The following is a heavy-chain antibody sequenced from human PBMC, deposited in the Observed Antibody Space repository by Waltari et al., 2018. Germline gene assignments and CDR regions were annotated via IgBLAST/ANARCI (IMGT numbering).Heavy chain of an antibody. V-gene: IGHV4-39*01. J-gene: IGHJ5*02. CDR2: IYYSGST. Sequence: QLHLQESGPELVKPSETLYLTCTVSNVSISSGAYYWAGLRQPAGKGPEWFGNIYYSGSTYYNPSLESRVAISVDTSKNQFFLSLTSVTAADAAIYYCARAECSTSSCFFVSGFDPWGQGIQVTVSS. D-gene: IGHD6-6*01. CDR3: ARAECSTSSCFFVSGFDP. CDR1: NVSISSGAYY.